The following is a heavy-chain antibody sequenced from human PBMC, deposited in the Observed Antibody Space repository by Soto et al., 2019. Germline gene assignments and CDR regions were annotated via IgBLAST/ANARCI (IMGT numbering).Heavy chain of an antibody. Sequence: PSETLSLTCAVYGGSFSGYYWSWIRQPPGKGLEWIGEINHSGSTNYNPSLKSRVTISVDTSKNQFSLKLSSVTAADTALYYCARGGQKKLRLRGAFDIWGQGTMVTVSS. CDR1: GGSFSGYY. J-gene: IGHJ3*02. CDR3: ARGGQKKLRLRGAFDI. V-gene: IGHV4-34*01. D-gene: IGHD5-12*01. CDR2: INHSGST.